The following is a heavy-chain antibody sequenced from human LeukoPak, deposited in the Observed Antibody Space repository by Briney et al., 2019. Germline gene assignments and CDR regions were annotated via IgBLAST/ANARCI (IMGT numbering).Heavy chain of an antibody. CDR3: ARRPGVGKVGMDV. D-gene: IGHD3-3*01. Sequence: GESLKISCKGSGYIFTSYWIGWVRQMPAKGLEWMGIIYPVDSDTRYSPSFQGQVTISADKSISTAYLQWRSLKASDTGMYYCARRPGVGKVGMDVWGKGTTVTVSS. CDR2: IYPVDSDT. J-gene: IGHJ6*04. V-gene: IGHV5-51*01. CDR1: GYIFTSYW.